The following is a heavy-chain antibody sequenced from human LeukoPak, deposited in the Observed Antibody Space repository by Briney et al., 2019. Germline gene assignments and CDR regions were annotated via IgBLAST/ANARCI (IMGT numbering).Heavy chain of an antibody. V-gene: IGHV4-39*01. CDR2: IYYSGST. CDR3: ARHLGSGWSIDY. J-gene: IGHJ4*02. D-gene: IGHD6-19*01. Sequence: SETLSLTCIVSGDSISSSSYYGGWIRQPPGKGLEWIGSIYYSGSTYYNPSLKSRVTISVDTSKNQFSLKLSSVTAADTAMYYCARHLGSGWSIDYWGQGTLVTVSS. CDR1: GDSISSSSYY.